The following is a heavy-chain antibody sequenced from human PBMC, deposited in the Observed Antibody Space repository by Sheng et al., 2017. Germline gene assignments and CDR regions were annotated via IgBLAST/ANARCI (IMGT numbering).Heavy chain of an antibody. CDR1: GFSLSTSGVG. Sequence: QITLKESGPTLVKPTQTLTLTCTFSGFSLSTSGVGVGWIRQPPGKALEWLALIYWDDDKRYSPSLKSRLTITKDTSKNQVVLTMTNMDPVDTATYYCAHIPHWQQLLFRFDPWGQGTLVTVSS. D-gene: IGHD6-13*01. V-gene: IGHV2-5*02. CDR2: IYWDDDK. CDR3: AHIPHWQQLLFRFDP. J-gene: IGHJ5*02.